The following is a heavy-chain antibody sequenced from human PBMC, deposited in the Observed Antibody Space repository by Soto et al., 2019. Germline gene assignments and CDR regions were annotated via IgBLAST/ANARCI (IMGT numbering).Heavy chain of an antibody. CDR3: ARGYCSGGSCFHGWFDP. Sequence: VGSLRLSCAASGFTFSDYYMSWIRQAPGKGLEWVSYISSSGSTIYYADSVKGRFTISRDNAKNSLYLQMNSLRAEDTAVYYCARGYCSGGSCFHGWFDPWGQGTLVTVSS. V-gene: IGHV3-11*01. J-gene: IGHJ5*02. D-gene: IGHD2-15*01. CDR1: GFTFSDYY. CDR2: ISSSGSTI.